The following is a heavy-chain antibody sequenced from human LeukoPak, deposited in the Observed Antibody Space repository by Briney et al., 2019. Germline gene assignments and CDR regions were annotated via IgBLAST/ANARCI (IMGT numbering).Heavy chain of an antibody. D-gene: IGHD2-2*01. CDR3: ATYCSSANCYTWGYYFDY. CDR1: GGTFSSYA. Sequence: SVKVSCKASGGTFSSYAISWVRQAPGQGLEWMGGIIPIFGTANYAQKFQGRVTITADESTSTAYMELSSLRSEDTAMYYCATYCSSANCYTWGYYFDYWGQGTLVTVSS. CDR2: IIPIFGTA. V-gene: IGHV1-69*13. J-gene: IGHJ4*02.